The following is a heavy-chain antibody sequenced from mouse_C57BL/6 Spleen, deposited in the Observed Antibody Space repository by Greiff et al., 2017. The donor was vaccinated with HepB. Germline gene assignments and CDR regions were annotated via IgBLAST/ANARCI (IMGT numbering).Heavy chain of an antibody. V-gene: IGHV1-69*01. D-gene: IGHD4-1*01. J-gene: IGHJ2*01. Sequence: VQLQQPGAELVMPGASVKLSCKASGYTFTSYWMHWVKQRPGQGLEWIGEIDPSDSYTNYNQKFKGKSTLTVDKSSSTAYMQLSSLTSEDSAVYYCAGTGPYFDYWGQGTTLTVSS. CDR2: IDPSDSYT. CDR3: AGTGPYFDY. CDR1: GYTFTSYW.